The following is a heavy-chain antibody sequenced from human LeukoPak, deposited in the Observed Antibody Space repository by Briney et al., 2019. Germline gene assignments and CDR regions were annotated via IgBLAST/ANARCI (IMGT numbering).Heavy chain of an antibody. CDR2: INPNSGDT. CDR1: GYTFTGYY. J-gene: IGHJ4*02. V-gene: IGHV1-2*02. D-gene: IGHD6-19*01. CDR3: ARGSGWPHYYFDY. Sequence: ASVKVSCKASGYTFTGYYVHWVRQAPGQGLEWMGWINPNSGDTDHAQNFRGRVTMTRDTSISTAYMELRRLRSDDTAVYYCARGSGWPHYYFDYWGQGTLFTASS.